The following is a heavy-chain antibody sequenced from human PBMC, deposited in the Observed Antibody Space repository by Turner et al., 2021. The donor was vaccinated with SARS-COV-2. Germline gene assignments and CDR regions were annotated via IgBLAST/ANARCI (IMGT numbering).Heavy chain of an antibody. CDR3: ATVFAVSGLSYGMDV. Sequence: QVQLVQSGAEVKKPGASVKVSCKVSGYTLIELSMHWVRQAPGKGLECMGVFDPEDVDTIYAQKFQCRVTMTEDTSTDTAYMELISLRSEDTSVYYCATVFAVSGLSYGMDVWGQVTTVTVSS. V-gene: IGHV1-24*01. CDR1: GYTLIELS. J-gene: IGHJ6*02. CDR2: FDPEDVDT. D-gene: IGHD6-19*01.